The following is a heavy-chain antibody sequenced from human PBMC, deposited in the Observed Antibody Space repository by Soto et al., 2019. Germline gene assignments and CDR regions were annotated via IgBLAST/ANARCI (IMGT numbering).Heavy chain of an antibody. Sequence: SGPTLVNPTQTLTLTCTFSGFSLSTSGMCVSWIRQPPGKALEWLARIDWDDDKYYSTSLKTRLTISKDTSKNQVVLTMTNMDPVDTATYYCARMGQYYDILTGYWSGYYFDDRGQGTPVTVSS. V-gene: IGHV2-70*11. CDR1: GFSLSTSGMC. CDR2: IDWDDDK. D-gene: IGHD3-9*01. CDR3: ARMGQYYDILTGYWSGYYFDD. J-gene: IGHJ4*02.